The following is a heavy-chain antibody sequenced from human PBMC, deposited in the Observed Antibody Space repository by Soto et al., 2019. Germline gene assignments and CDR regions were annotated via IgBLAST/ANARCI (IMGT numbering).Heavy chain of an antibody. CDR3: ARLGPATFDY. CDR1: GYSFTSYW. CDR2: IYPGDSNS. Sequence: PGESLKISCKGSGYSFTSYWIDWVRQLPGKGLEWMGTIYPGDSNSRYSPSFQGQVTFSADKSITTVYLQWSSLKASDTAMYDCARLGPATFDYWGQGTLVTVSS. V-gene: IGHV5-51*01. D-gene: IGHD2-2*01. J-gene: IGHJ4*02.